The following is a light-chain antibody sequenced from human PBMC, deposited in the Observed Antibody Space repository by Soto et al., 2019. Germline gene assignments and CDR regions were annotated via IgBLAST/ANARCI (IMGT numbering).Light chain of an antibody. J-gene: IGKJ2*02. CDR2: KAT. CDR1: QRIRTW. CDR3: QLYDRSPCT. V-gene: IGKV1-5*03. Sequence: DIQMTQSPSTLSSSVGERVTITCRASQRIRTWFAWYQQKPGGAPRLLIYKATTLESGVPSRFSGSGSGTEFTPTISSLPSDDYASYYCQLYDRSPCTFGPGT.